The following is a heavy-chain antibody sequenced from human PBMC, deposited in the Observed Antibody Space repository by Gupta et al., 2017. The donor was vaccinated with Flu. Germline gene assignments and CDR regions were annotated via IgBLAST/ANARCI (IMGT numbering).Heavy chain of an antibody. CDR2: FYFRGST. CDR3: AREHPPSCSSSNCRGGMDV. CDR1: GDSLRHRGYY. Sequence: QVQLQESGPGLVGPSQTLSLTCTVSGDSLRHRGYYWAWIRPPPGGGLEWIGYFYFRGSTFYNPFYNPSLESRISISPDTSENQFYLKLSSVTAADTAVYYCAREHPPSCSSSNCRGGMDVWGQGIAVTVSS. V-gene: IGHV4-31*03. D-gene: IGHD2-2*01. J-gene: IGHJ6*02.